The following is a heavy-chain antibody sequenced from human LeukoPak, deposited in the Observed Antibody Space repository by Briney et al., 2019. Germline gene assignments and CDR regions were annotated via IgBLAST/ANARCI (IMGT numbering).Heavy chain of an antibody. D-gene: IGHD1-1*01. CDR3: ARPTRPRAQKGRRGDAFHV. CDR1: GFTFSSYP. J-gene: IGHJ3*01. CDR2: IYPSGNT. V-gene: IGHV4-38-2*01. Sequence: GSLRLSCAASGFTFSSYPMNWVRQAPGKGLEWIGRIYPSGNTYYNPSLESRVAISLDMSKKHFSLRLTSVTAADTALYFCARPTRPRAQKGRRGDAFHVWGQGTMVTVSS.